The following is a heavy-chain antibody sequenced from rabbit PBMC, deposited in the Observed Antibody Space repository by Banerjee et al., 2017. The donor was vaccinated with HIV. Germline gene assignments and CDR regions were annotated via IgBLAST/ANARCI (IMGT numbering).Heavy chain of an antibody. J-gene: IGHJ4*01. CDR2: IYAGSSGTT. Sequence: QEQLEESGGDLVKPGASLTLTCTASGLSFSSSYYMCWVRQAPGNGLQWIACIYAGSSGTTYYASWAKGRFTISKTSSTTVTLQMTSLTAADTATYFCARSGSSDYTYFNLWAQGPSSPS. V-gene: IGHV1S45*01. CDR3: ARSGSSDYTYFNL. D-gene: IGHD8-1*01. CDR1: GLSFSSSYY.